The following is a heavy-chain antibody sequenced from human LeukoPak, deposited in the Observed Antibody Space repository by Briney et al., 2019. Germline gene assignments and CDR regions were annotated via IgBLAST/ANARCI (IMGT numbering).Heavy chain of an antibody. V-gene: IGHV3-23*01. J-gene: IGHJ4*02. CDR3: AKYSGSYYYPPNWDS. CDR1: GSTFSNYA. CDR2: ISGSGSST. D-gene: IGHD1-26*01. Sequence: GGSLRLSCAASGSTFSNYAMTWVRQAPGKGLEWVSGISGSGSSTYYADSVEGRFTLSRDYPKNTLYLQMNSLRAEDAAVYFCAKYSGSYYYPPNWDSWGQGTLVTVPS.